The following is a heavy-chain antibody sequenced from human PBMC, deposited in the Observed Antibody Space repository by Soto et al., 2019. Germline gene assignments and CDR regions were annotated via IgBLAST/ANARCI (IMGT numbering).Heavy chain of an antibody. CDR2: IKSKTDGGTT. CDR1: GFTFSNAW. CDR3: TTDSYSTIIIVRFDY. V-gene: IGHV3-15*07. D-gene: IGHD3-22*01. J-gene: IGHJ4*01. Sequence: GGSLRLSCAASGFTFSNAWINWVRQAPGKGLEWVGRIKSKTDGGTTDYAEPVKGRFAISRDDSDNMVYLQMNSLKIEDTAVYYCTTDSYSTIIIVRFDYWGHGTLVTVSS.